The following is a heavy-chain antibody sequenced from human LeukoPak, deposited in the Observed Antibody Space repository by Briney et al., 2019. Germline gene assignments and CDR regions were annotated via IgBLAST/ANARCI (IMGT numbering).Heavy chain of an antibody. J-gene: IGHJ4*02. D-gene: IGHD2-8*02. CDR2: ISGGGSTI. V-gene: IGHV3-48*01. Sequence: GGSLRLSCAASGFTFSSYSMNWVRQAPGKGLEWVSYISGGGSTIYYADSVKGRFTISRDNVKSSLYLQMNSLRADDTAVYYCARPGGVLRLYYFDYWGQGTLVTVSS. CDR3: ARPGGVLRLYYFDY. CDR1: GFTFSSYS.